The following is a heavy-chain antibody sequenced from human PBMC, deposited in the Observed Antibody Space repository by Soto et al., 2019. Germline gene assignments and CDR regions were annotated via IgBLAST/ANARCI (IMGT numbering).Heavy chain of an antibody. V-gene: IGHV1-46*01. CDR3: ARPDCSSDSCYGFPY. CDR2: INPSGGST. D-gene: IGHD2-2*01. CDR1: GDTFTNYY. Sequence: GASVKVSCKASGDTFTNYYIHWVRQAPGQGLEWMGIINPSGGSTSYAQKFQGRVTMIRDTSTSAVYMELSSLRSEDTAIYYCARPDCSSDSCYGFPYWGQGTLVTVSS. J-gene: IGHJ4*02.